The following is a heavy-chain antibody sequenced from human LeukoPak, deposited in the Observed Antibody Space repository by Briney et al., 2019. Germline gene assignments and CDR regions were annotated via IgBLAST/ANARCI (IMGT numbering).Heavy chain of an antibody. J-gene: IGHJ6*04. Sequence: PSETLSLTCAVSGHSISTGYYWGWIRQPPGKVLEWIGSMTHNRGTYYNPSLKSRVTISMDTSKNQISLRLTSVTAADTAVYYCASYYASGVSAYNYYGMDVWGKGTTVTVSS. CDR2: MTHNRGT. CDR1: GHSISTGYY. CDR3: ASYYASGVSAYNYYGMDV. D-gene: IGHD3-10*01. V-gene: IGHV4-38-2*01.